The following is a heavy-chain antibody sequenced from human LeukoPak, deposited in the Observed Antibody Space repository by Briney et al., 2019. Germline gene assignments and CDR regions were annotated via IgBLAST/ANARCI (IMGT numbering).Heavy chain of an antibody. D-gene: IGHD4-17*01. CDR1: GGSISSGSYY. CDR2: IYTSGST. J-gene: IGHJ6*03. CDR3: AREGYGVYYYSYMDV. V-gene: IGHV4-61*02. Sequence: PSQTLSLTCTVSGGSISSGSYYWSWIRQPAGKGLEWIGRIYTSGSTNYNPSLKSRATISVDTSKNQFSLKLSSVTAADTAVYYCAREGYGVYYYSYMDVWGKGTTVTVSS.